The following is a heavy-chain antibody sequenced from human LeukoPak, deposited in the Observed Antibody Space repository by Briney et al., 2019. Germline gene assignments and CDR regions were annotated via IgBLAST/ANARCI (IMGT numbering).Heavy chain of an antibody. V-gene: IGHV4-4*02. CDR3: ARNAGYSDLNY. J-gene: IGHJ4*02. CDR2: IYRSGAT. D-gene: IGHD3-22*01. Sequence: SETLSLTCTVSGDSFSCNNYWTWVRQPPGKGLEWIGEIYRSGATNYNPSLRGRVTVSLDKSKNQFSLRLNSVTAADTAIYYCARNAGYSDLNYWGQGVLVTVSS. CDR1: GDSFSCNNY.